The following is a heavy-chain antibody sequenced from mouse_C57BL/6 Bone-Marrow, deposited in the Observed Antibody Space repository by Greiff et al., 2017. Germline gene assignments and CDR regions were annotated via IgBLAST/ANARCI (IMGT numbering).Heavy chain of an antibody. J-gene: IGHJ4*01. V-gene: IGHV1-69*01. CDR3: AREPDYDYDNYAMDY. Sequence: VQLVESGAELVMPGASVKLSCKASGYTFTSYWMHWVKQRPGQGLEWIGEIDPSDSYTNYNQKFKGKSTLTVDKSSSTAYMQLSSLTSEDSAVYYCAREPDYDYDNYAMDYWGQGTSVTVSS. CDR1: GYTFTSYW. CDR2: IDPSDSYT. D-gene: IGHD2-4*01.